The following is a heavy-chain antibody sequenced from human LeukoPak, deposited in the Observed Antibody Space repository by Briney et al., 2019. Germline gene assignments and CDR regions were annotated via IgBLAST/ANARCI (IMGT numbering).Heavy chain of an antibody. V-gene: IGHV4-39*01. CDR2: IYYSGST. CDR3: ARQPPEAADFDY. D-gene: IGHD1-14*01. J-gene: IGHJ4*02. CDR1: GGSISSSSYY. Sequence: SETLSLTCTVSGGSISSSSYYWGWIRQPPGKGLEWIGSIYYSGSTYYNPSLKSRVTISVDTSKNQFSLKLSSVTAADTAVYYCARQPPEAADFDYWGQGTLVTVSS.